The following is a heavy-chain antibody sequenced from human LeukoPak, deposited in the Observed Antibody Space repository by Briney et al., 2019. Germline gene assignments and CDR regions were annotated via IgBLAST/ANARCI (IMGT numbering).Heavy chain of an antibody. CDR2: VDPEDGET. J-gene: IGHJ4*02. CDR3: ARERAGISDY. V-gene: IGHV1-69-2*01. CDR1: GYTFTDYY. D-gene: IGHD6-19*01. Sequence: ASVKVSCKVSGYTFTDYYMHWVQQAPGKGLEWMGLVDPEDGETIYAEKSQGRVTITADTSTDTAYMELSSLRSEDTAVYYCARERAGISDYWGQGTLVTVSS.